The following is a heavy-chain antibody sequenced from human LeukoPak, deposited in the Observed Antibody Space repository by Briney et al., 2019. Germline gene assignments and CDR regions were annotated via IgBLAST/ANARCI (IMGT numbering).Heavy chain of an antibody. V-gene: IGHV3-23*01. CDR3: AKQIGAYGSGKHSYMDV. J-gene: IGHJ6*03. CDR2: ISGSGSST. CDR1: GFTFRGYG. D-gene: IGHD3-10*01. Sequence: PGGSLRLSCAASGFTFRGYGMSWVRQAPGKGLEWVSSISGSGSSTYYADSVKGRFTISRDNSKNTLYLQMNSLRVEDTAVYYCAKQIGAYGSGKHSYMDVWGRGTPVTVSS.